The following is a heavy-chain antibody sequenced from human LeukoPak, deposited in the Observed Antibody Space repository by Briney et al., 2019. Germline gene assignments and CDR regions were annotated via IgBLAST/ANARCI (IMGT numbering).Heavy chain of an antibody. CDR1: GGSFSDYY. V-gene: IGHV4-34*01. CDR3: ASVRHDPLEYYYYVDV. J-gene: IGHJ6*03. D-gene: IGHD2/OR15-2a*01. CDR2: INPSGSP. Sequence: SETLSLTCAVYGGSFSDYYWSWIRQPPGKGLEWLAEINPSGSPDYNPSLKSRATISVDTSKNQFSLRLASVTAADTAVYYCASVRHDPLEYYYYVDVWGKGTTVTVSS.